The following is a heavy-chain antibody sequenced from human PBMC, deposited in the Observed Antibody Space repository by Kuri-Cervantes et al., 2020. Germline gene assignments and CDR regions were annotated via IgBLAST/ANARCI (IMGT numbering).Heavy chain of an antibody. J-gene: IGHJ4*02. CDR3: ARATYYYDSSGYYNFDY. D-gene: IGHD3-22*01. CDR1: GYTFTIYD. CDR2: MNPNSGHT. Sequence: ASVKVSCKASGYTFTIYDINWVRQATGQGLEWMGWMNPNSGHTGYAQKFQGRLTMTRDTSISTAYMELSSLRSEDTAVYYCARATYYYDSSGYYNFDYWGQGTLVTVSS. V-gene: IGHV1-8*02.